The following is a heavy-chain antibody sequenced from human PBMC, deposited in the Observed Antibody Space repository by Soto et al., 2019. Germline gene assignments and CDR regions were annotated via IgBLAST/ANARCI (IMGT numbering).Heavy chain of an antibody. CDR3: ARDPPSDDTNFDY. V-gene: IGHV6-1*01. CDR2: TYYRSKWLN. Sequence: PSQTLSLTCVISGDSVSSNTATWNWIRQSPSRGLEWLGRTYYRSKWLNTYAESVKSRITVNPDTSKNQFSLHLSSVTPEDTAVYFGARDPPSDDTNFDYWGQGNLVTVSS. CDR1: GDSVSSNTAT. D-gene: IGHD1-1*01. J-gene: IGHJ4*01.